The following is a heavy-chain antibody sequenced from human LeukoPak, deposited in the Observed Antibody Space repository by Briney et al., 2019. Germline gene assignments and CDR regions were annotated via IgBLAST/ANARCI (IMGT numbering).Heavy chain of an antibody. Sequence: GGSLRLSCGVSGFTFSSYGMHWVRQAPGKGLEWVAYIRYDGSNRHYADSVKGRFTISRDNSKNTLYLQMNSLRAEDTAVYYCARRAGGYSHPYDYWGQGILVTVSS. CDR1: GFTFSSYG. D-gene: IGHD4-23*01. CDR2: IRYDGSNR. V-gene: IGHV3-30*02. J-gene: IGHJ4*02. CDR3: ARRAGGYSHPYDY.